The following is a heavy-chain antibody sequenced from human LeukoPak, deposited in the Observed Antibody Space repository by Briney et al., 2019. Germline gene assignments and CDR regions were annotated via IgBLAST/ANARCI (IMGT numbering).Heavy chain of an antibody. CDR3: ARGDYMDV. J-gene: IGHJ6*03. CDR1: GGTFSSYA. CDR2: ISTYNGNT. Sequence: GASVKVSCKASGGTFSSYAISWVRQAPGQGLEWMGWISTYNGNTNYAQKLQGRVTVTTDTSTSTAYMELRSLRSDDTAVYYCARGDYMDVWGKGTTVTVSS. V-gene: IGHV1-18*01.